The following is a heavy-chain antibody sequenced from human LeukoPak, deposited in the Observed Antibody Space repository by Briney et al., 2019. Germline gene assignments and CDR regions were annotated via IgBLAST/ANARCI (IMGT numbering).Heavy chain of an antibody. CDR3: ARFYPPRNLYYYYGMDV. Sequence: SETLSLTCTVSGGSISSYYWSWIRQPPGKGLEWIGYIYYSGSTNYNPSLKSRVTISVDASKNQFSLKLSSVTAADTAVYYCARFYPPRNLYYYYGMDVWGQGTTVTVSS. CDR2: IYYSGST. CDR1: GGSISSYY. J-gene: IGHJ6*02. V-gene: IGHV4-59*12.